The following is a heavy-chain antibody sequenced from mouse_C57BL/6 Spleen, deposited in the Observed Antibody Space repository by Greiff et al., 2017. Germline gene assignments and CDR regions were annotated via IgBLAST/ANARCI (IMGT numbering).Heavy chain of an antibody. D-gene: IGHD2-3*01. CDR3: ERDDGYYVYDMDY. CDR1: GFTFSDYG. J-gene: IGHJ4*01. CDR2: ISSGSSTI. V-gene: IGHV5-17*01. Sequence: EVQVVESGGGLVKPGGSLKLSCAASGFTFSDYGMHWVRQAPEKGLEWVAYISSGSSTIYYADTVKGRFTISRDNAKNNLFLQMTSLRSEDTAMYYYERDDGYYVYDMDYWGQGTSVTVSS.